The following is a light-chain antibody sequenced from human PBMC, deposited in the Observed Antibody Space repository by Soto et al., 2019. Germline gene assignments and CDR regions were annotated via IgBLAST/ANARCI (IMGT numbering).Light chain of an antibody. J-gene: IGLJ1*01. CDR2: DVS. Sequence: QSALTQPASVSGSPGQSITISCTGTSSDVGGYNYVSWYQQHPVKAPKLMIYDVSNLPSGVSDRFSGSKSGNTASLTISGLQAEDEADYYCSSYTSSSNYVFGTGTKLTVL. V-gene: IGLV2-14*03. CDR1: SSDVGGYNY. CDR3: SSYTSSSNYV.